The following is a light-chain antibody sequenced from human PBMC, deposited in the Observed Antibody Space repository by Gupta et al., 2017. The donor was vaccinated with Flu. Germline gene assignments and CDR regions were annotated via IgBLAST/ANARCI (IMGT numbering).Light chain of an antibody. CDR1: QRISSK. Sequence: EIVMTQSPATLSVSYGERVTLSCRASQRISSKIAWYQQKPGQAPRLLIYDAYTRPTGIPVRFSGGGSGTEFTLTINSLQSEDFAVYYCQQYDTWPPWTLGQGTKVEIK. J-gene: IGKJ1*01. V-gene: IGKV3-15*01. CDR2: DAY. CDR3: QQYDTWPPWT.